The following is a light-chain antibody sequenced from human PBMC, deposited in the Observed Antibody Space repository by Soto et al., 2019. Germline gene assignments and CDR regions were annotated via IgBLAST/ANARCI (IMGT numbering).Light chain of an antibody. Sequence: DIQMTQSPSTLSASVGDRVTITCRASQTISNWLAWYQQIPGKAPKLLIYKASSLESGVPSTFSGSGSGTEFTLTISSLQPDDFATYYCQQYNSYPWTFGQGTKVDIK. CDR1: QTISNW. V-gene: IGKV1-5*03. J-gene: IGKJ1*01. CDR3: QQYNSYPWT. CDR2: KAS.